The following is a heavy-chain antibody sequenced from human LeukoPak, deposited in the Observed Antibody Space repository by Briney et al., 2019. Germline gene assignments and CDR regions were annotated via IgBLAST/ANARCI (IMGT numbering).Heavy chain of an antibody. V-gene: IGHV5-51*01. CDR3: ARQYGGAAGTWDPYYYYGMDV. D-gene: IGHD6-13*01. J-gene: IGHJ6*02. Sequence: PGGSLQISCKGSGYNFTSYWIGWVRPVPGKGLEWMGIIYPGESDTIYSPSFQGQVTISAHKSISTAYLQWSSLKASDTAMYYCARQYGGAAGTWDPYYYYGMDVWGQGTTVTVSS. CDR2: IYPGESDT. CDR1: GYNFTSYW.